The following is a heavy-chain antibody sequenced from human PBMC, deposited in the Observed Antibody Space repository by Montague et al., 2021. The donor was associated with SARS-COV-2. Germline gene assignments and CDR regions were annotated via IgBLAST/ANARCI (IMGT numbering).Heavy chain of an antibody. J-gene: IGHJ4*02. Sequence: CAISGDSVAEHRPSWEEHTHELQADLQCVGRIHFKKKKFHHYAPSVEGRITVNADASKYHFSLQLTSVTPEDSAKYFCVRSQYSNTWFFDYWGQGAQVTVSS. CDR2: IHFKKKKFH. D-gene: IGHD6-6*01. V-gene: IGHV6-1*01. CDR1: GDSVAEHRPS. CDR3: VRSQYSNTWFFDY.